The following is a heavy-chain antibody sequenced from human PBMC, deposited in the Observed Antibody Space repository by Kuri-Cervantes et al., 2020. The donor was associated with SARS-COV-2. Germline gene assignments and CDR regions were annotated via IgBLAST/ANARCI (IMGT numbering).Heavy chain of an antibody. D-gene: IGHD6-13*01. J-gene: IGHJ5*02. Sequence: GGSLRLSCAASGFTLSSYWMHWVRQAPGKGLVWVSRINSDGSSTSYADSVKGRFTISRDNAKNTLYPQMNSLRAEDTAVYYCARGPLYSSSWYDWFDPWGQGTLVTVSS. CDR3: ARGPLYSSSWYDWFDP. CDR1: GFTLSSYW. V-gene: IGHV3-74*01. CDR2: INSDGSST.